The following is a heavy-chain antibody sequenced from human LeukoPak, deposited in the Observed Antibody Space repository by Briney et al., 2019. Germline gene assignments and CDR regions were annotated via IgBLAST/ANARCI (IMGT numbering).Heavy chain of an antibody. CDR2: MNPNSGNT. Sequence: GASVKVSCKASGYTFTSYDINWVRQATGQGLEWMGWMNPNSGNTGYAQKFQGRVSMTRNTSISTAYMELGSLRSEDTAVYYCARADHSSGWYWGVNWFDPWGQGTLVTVSS. D-gene: IGHD6-13*01. J-gene: IGHJ5*02. V-gene: IGHV1-8*01. CDR3: ARADHSSGWYWGVNWFDP. CDR1: GYTFTSYD.